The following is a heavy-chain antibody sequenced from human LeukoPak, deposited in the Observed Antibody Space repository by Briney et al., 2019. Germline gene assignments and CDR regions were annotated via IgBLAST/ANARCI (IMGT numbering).Heavy chain of an antibody. J-gene: IGHJ1*01. CDR1: GGSFSGYY. CDR3: ARRLLGYCSGGSCYSGYFQH. V-gene: IGHV4-34*01. Sequence: PSETLSLTCAVYGGSFSGYYWSWIRQPQEKGLEWIGEINHSGSTNSNPSLKSRVTISVDTSKNQFSLKLSSVTAADTAVYYCARRLLGYCSGGSCYSGYFQHWGQGTLVTVSS. D-gene: IGHD2-15*01. CDR2: INHSGST.